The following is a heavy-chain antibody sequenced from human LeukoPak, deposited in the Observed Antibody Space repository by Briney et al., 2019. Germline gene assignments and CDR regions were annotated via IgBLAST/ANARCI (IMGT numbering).Heavy chain of an antibody. Sequence: PGGSLRLSCAVSGFTFSSYWMSCVRQAPGKGREWVGNIQEDGREKYYVDSVKGRFTISRDNAKNSLYLQMNSLRAEDTAVYYCARDSFETDIDYWGQGTLVTVSS. D-gene: IGHD1-14*01. J-gene: IGHJ4*02. CDR3: ARDSFETDIDY. V-gene: IGHV3-7*01. CDR1: GFTFSSYW. CDR2: IQEDGREK.